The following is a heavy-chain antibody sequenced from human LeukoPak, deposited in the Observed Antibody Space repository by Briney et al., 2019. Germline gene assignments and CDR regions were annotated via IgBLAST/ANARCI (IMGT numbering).Heavy chain of an antibody. J-gene: IGHJ5*02. CDR3: AKGLTVPAARVGWFDP. CDR1: GFTFSSHG. D-gene: IGHD2-2*01. CDR2: IWYDGSNR. V-gene: IGHV3-33*06. Sequence: GGSLRLSCAASGFTFSSHGMHWVRQAPGKGLEWVAVIWYDGSNRYYADSVKGRFTISRDNSKNTLYLQMNSLRAEDTAVYYCAKGLTVPAARVGWFDPWGQGTLVTVSS.